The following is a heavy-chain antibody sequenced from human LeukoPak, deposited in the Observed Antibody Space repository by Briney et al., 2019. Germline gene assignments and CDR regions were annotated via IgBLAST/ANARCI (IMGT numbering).Heavy chain of an antibody. CDR3: ARDRRVPAAIPSDY. D-gene: IGHD2-2*02. Sequence: GASVKVSCKASGYTFTGYYMHWVRQAPGQGLEWMGWINPNSGGTNYAQKFQGRVTMTRDTSISTAYMELSRLRSDDTAVYYCARDRRVPAAIPSDYWSQGTLVTVSS. CDR1: GYTFTGYY. V-gene: IGHV1-2*02. J-gene: IGHJ4*02. CDR2: INPNSGGT.